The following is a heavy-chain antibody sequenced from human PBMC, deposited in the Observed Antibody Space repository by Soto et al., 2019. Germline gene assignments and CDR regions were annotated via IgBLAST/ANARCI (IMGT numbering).Heavy chain of an antibody. V-gene: IGHV3-30*18. D-gene: IGHD6-13*01. J-gene: IGHJ4*02. CDR3: AKDWDSNRIAAAGVDY. CDR2: ISYDGSNK. Sequence: PGGSLRLSCAASGFTFSSYGMHWVRQAPGKGLEWVAVISYDGSNKYYADSVKGRFTISRDNSKNTLYLQMNSLRAEDTAVYYCAKDWDSNRIAAAGVDYWGQGTLVTVSS. CDR1: GFTFSSYG.